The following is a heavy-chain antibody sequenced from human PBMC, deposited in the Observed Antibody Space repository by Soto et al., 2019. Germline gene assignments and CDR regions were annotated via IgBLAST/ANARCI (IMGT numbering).Heavy chain of an antibody. J-gene: IGHJ4*02. Sequence: GGSLRLSCAASGFTFTRYSMNWVHQAPGKGLEWVSSISSTTNYIYYGDSMKGRFTISRDNAKNSLYLEMNSLRAEDTAVYYCARESEDLTSNFDYWGQGTLVTVSS. CDR3: ARESEDLTSNFDY. CDR2: ISSTTNYI. CDR1: GFTFTRYS. V-gene: IGHV3-21*06.